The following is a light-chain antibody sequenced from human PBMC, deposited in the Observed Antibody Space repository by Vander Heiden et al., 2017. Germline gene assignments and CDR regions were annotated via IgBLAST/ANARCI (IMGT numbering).Light chain of an antibody. CDR2: DAS. Sequence: DIQMTQSPPSLSASVGDRVTITCQASQDISNYLNWYQQKPGKAPKLLIYDASNLETGVPSRFSGSGSGTDFTFTISSLQPEDFATYYCQQHDNLPLTFGGGTKVEIK. V-gene: IGKV1-33*01. J-gene: IGKJ4*01. CDR1: QDISNY. CDR3: QQHDNLPLT.